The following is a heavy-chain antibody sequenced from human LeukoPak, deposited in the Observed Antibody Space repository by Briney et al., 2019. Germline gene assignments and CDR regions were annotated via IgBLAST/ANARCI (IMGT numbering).Heavy chain of an antibody. D-gene: IGHD5-18*01. CDR2: IYTSGST. Sequence: PSETLSLTCTVSGDSISSGTYYWIWIRQPAGKGLEWIGRIYTSGSTNYNPSLKSRVTISVDTSKNQFSLKLRSVTAADTAVYYCARTTEGGYSYGYFYYYYMDVWGKGTTVTISS. CDR1: GDSISSGTYY. CDR3: ARTTEGGYSYGYFYYYYMDV. V-gene: IGHV4-61*02. J-gene: IGHJ6*03.